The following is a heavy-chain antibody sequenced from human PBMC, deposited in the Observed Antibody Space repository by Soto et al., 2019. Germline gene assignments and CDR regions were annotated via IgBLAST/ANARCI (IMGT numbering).Heavy chain of an antibody. D-gene: IGHD6-19*01. CDR2: IYHSGNT. V-gene: IGHV4-38-2*01. CDR1: GFSISSGYY. CDR3: ARVDRSGWTIDLFLT. Sequence: SETLSLTCGVSGFSISSGYYWGWLRQPPGKGLEWLGTIYHSGNTFYNPSLKSRVTISVDTSKNQFSMTLSSVSAADTALYYYARVDRSGWTIDLFLTWGQGALVTVFS. J-gene: IGHJ5*02.